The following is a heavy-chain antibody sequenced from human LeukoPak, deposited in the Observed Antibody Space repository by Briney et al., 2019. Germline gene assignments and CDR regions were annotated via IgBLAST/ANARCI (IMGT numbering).Heavy chain of an antibody. D-gene: IGHD5-18*01. CDR1: GYSFTSYW. Sequence: GESLKISCKGSGYSFTSYWIGWVRQMPGKGLEWMGIIYPDDSDTRYSPSFQGQVTISADKSISTAYLQWNSLKASDTAMYHCARHSAAMGWFDPWGQGTLVTVSS. CDR3: ARHSAAMGWFDP. V-gene: IGHV5-51*01. J-gene: IGHJ5*02. CDR2: IYPDDSDT.